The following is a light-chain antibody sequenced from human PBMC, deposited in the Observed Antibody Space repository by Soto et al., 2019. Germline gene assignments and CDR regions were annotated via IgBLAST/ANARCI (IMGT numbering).Light chain of an antibody. Sequence: NVLPHSHLSLPVTPGEPAPISCRPSQSLLPSNGYNYLDWYLQKPGQSPQLLIYLCSNRAAGVPDRFSGSGSGTDFTLKISRVEAGDGGVYYCMQALRTHPMYTFGQGTK. CDR3: MQALRTHPMYT. CDR2: LCS. CDR1: QSLLPSNGYNY. J-gene: IGKJ2*01. V-gene: IGKV2-28*01.